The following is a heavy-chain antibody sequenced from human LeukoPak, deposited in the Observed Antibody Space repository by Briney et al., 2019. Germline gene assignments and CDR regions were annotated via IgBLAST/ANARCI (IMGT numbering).Heavy chain of an antibody. CDR3: ASVELATTNFDS. V-gene: IGHV4-34*01. J-gene: IGHJ4*02. CDR1: SGSFSGSY. Sequence: SETLSLTCAVYSGSFSGSYWSWIRQPPGKGLEWIGEISHSGSANHNPSLKSRVTISVDTSKNEFSLKLNSVSAADTAVYYCASVELATTNFDSWGQGTPVTVSS. CDR2: ISHSGSA. D-gene: IGHD5-24*01.